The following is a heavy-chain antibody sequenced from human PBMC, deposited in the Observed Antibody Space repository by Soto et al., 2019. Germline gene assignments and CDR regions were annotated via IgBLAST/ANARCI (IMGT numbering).Heavy chain of an antibody. CDR1: GGSISSGGYS. CDR2: IYHSGST. Sequence: PSETLSLTCAVSGGSISSGGYSWSWIRQPPGKGLEWIGYIYHSGSTYYNPSLKSRVTISVDRSKNQFSLELSSVTAADTAVYYCARAEGIAARPGWFDPWGQGTLVTVSS. CDR3: ARAEGIAARPGWFDP. J-gene: IGHJ5*02. V-gene: IGHV4-30-2*01. D-gene: IGHD6-6*01.